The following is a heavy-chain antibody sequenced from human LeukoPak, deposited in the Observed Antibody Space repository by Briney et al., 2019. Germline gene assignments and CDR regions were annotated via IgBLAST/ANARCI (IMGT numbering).Heavy chain of an antibody. V-gene: IGHV4-39*07. CDR3: ARGQGQLANYDAFDI. Sequence: RTSETLSLTCTVSGVSISSSSYYWGWIRQPPGKGLEWIGEINHSGSTNYNPSLKSRVTISVDTSKNQFSLKLSSVTAADTAVYYCARGQGQLANYDAFDIWGQGTMVTVSS. D-gene: IGHD6-6*01. CDR2: INHSGST. J-gene: IGHJ3*02. CDR1: GVSISSSSYY.